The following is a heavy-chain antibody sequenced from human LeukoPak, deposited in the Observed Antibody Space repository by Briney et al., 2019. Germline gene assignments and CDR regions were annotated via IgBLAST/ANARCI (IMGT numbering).Heavy chain of an antibody. CDR3: ASTAPYLYYFDY. D-gene: IGHD5-18*01. V-gene: IGHV4-59*01. CDR1: GGSITSYY. J-gene: IGHJ4*02. Sequence: PSETLSLTCTVSGGSITSYYWSWIRQPPGKGLEWIGYIYYSGSTNCNPSLKSRVTMSLDTSKNQFSLRLSSVTAADTAVYYCASTAPYLYYFDYWGQGTLVTVSS. CDR2: IYYSGST.